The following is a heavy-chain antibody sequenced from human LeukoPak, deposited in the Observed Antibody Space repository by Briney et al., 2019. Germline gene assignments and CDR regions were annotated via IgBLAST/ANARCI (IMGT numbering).Heavy chain of an antibody. CDR1: GYTFTSYG. J-gene: IGHJ4*02. V-gene: IGHV1-18*01. D-gene: IGHD3-10*01. Sequence: ASVKVSCKASGYTFTSYGVTWVRQAPGQGLEWMGWISAYNRNTNYAQKLQGRVTMTTDASTSTAYMELRSLRSDDTAVYYCARQVDSTMALPDYWGQGTLVTVSS. CDR3: ARQVDSTMALPDY. CDR2: ISAYNRNT.